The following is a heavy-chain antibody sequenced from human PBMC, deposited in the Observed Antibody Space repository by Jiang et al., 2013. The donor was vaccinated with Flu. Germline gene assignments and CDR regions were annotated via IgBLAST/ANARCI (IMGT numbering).Heavy chain of an antibody. V-gene: IGHV1-8*02. CDR1: GYIFAAYT. D-gene: IGHD4-17*01. CDR3: ARGLGYGDYGDYFDY. J-gene: IGHJ4*02. CDR2: INAGSGNT. Sequence: GAEVKKPGASVKVSCQASGYIFAAYTLHWVRQARGQGLEWMGWINAGSGNTGYAQKFQGRVTMTRNTSISTAYMELSSLRSEDTAVYYCARGLGYGDYGDYFDYWGQGTLVTV.